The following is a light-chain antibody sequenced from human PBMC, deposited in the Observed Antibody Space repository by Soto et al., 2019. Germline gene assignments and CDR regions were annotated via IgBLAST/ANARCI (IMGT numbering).Light chain of an antibody. Sequence: EIVLTQSPATLSLSPGERATLSCRASQRISRSLAWYQHKPGQAPRLLIFDTSNRATGIPARFSGSGSGTEFTLTISSLEPEDFAIYYCQQRDSWPRTFGQGTKVEIK. J-gene: IGKJ1*01. CDR2: DTS. CDR3: QQRDSWPRT. CDR1: QRISRS. V-gene: IGKV3-11*01.